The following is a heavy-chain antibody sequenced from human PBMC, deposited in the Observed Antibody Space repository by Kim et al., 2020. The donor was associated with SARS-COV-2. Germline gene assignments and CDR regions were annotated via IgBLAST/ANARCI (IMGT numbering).Heavy chain of an antibody. V-gene: IGHV4-59*08. J-gene: IGHJ4*02. D-gene: IGHD3-9*01. CDR2: IYYSGST. CDR3: ARPYYDILTGYYPYYFDY. Sequence: SETLSLTCTVSGGSISSYYWRWIRQPPGKGLEWIGYIYYSGSTNYNPSLKSRVTISVDTSKNQFSLKLSSETAADTAVYYCARPYYDILTGYYPYYFDYWGPGNLVTVPS. CDR1: GGSISSYY.